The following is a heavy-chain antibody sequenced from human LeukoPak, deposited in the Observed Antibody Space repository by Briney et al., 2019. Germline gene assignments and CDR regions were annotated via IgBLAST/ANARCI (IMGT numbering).Heavy chain of an antibody. CDR2: ISHNGNVD. Sequence: GGSLRLTCAASGFTFSSYWMNWARQAPGKGLEWVASISHNGNVDYYVDSVKGRFTISRDNAKNSLYLQMSNLRAEDTAVYFCARGGGLDVWGQGATVTVSS. V-gene: IGHV3-7*03. CDR1: GFTFSSYW. CDR3: ARGGGLDV. D-gene: IGHD3-16*01. J-gene: IGHJ6*02.